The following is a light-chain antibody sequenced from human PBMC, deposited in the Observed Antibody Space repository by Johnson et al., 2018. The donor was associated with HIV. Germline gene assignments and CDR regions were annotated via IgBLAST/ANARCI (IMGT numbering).Light chain of an antibody. V-gene: IGLV1-51*01. Sequence: QSLLTQPPSVSAAPGQKVTISCSGSSSNIGNNYVSWYQQLPGTATKLLIYDNNKRPSGIPDRFSGSKSGTSATLGITGLQTGDEADYYCGTWDSSLSVYVFGTGTKVTVL. J-gene: IGLJ1*01. CDR2: DNN. CDR1: SSNIGNNY. CDR3: GTWDSSLSVYV.